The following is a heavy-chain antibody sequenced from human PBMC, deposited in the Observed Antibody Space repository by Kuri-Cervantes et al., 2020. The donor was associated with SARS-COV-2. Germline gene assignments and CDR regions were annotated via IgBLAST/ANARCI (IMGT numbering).Heavy chain of an antibody. CDR1: GASSNTYY. CDR3: ARTLPRYCSSTSCGRNWFDP. Sequence: SETLSLTCTVSGASSNTYYWGWIRQPPGKGLEWIGNIFTGGRTNYNPSLKSRVTISVDTSKNQFSLKLSSVTAADTAVYYCARTLPRYCSSTSCGRNWFDPWGQGTLVTVSS. J-gene: IGHJ5*02. V-gene: IGHV4-4*08. CDR2: IFTGGRT. D-gene: IGHD2-2*01.